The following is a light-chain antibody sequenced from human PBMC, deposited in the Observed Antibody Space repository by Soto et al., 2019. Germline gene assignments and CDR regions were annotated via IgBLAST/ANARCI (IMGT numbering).Light chain of an antibody. CDR1: SSDVGIYNY. Sequence: LTQPASVSGSPGQSIAISCTGSSSDVGIYNYVSWYQQHPGKVPKLIIYEVTNRPSGVSNRFSGSKSGNTASLTISGLQAEDEADCYCSSYTTSSTRVFGTGTKVTVL. CDR2: EVT. J-gene: IGLJ1*01. V-gene: IGLV2-14*01. CDR3: SSYTTSSTRV.